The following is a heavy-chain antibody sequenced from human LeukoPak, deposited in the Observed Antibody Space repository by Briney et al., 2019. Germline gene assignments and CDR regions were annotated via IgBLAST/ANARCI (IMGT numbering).Heavy chain of an antibody. J-gene: IGHJ4*02. V-gene: IGHV3-53*01. CDR1: GLTFSSHW. Sequence: GGSLRLSCAASGLTFSSHWMHWVRQAPGKGLEWVSVIYSGGSTYYADSVKGRFTISRDNSKNTLYLQMNSLRAEDTAVYYCARGPRRNYGDYWGQGTLVTVSS. CDR2: IYSGGST. CDR3: ARGPRRNYGDY.